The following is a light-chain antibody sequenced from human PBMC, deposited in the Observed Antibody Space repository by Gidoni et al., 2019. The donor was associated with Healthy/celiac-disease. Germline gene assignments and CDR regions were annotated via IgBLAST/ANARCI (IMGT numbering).Light chain of an antibody. J-gene: IGLJ1*01. CDR3: QVWDSSSDPSYV. Sequence: SYVLTQPPSGSVAPGKTARITCGGNNIGSKSVNWYQQKPGQAPVLVLYHDSDRPSGIPERFSGSNSGTTATLTISRVEAGDEADYYCQVWDSSSDPSYVFGTGTKVTVL. V-gene: IGLV3-21*04. CDR1: NIGSKS. CDR2: HDS.